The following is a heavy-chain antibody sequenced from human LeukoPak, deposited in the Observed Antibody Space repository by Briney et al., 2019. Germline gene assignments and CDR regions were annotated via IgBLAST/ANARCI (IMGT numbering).Heavy chain of an antibody. CDR3: ARTRAFDY. CDR2: ISSSGSTI. V-gene: IGHV3-48*03. Sequence: GGSLRLSCAASGFTFSSYEMNRVRQAPGKGLEWILYISSSGSTIYYADSVKGRFTISRDNAKNSLYLQMNSLRAEDTAVYYCARTRAFDYSGQGTLVTASS. CDR1: GFTFSSYE. J-gene: IGHJ4*02. D-gene: IGHD6-6*01.